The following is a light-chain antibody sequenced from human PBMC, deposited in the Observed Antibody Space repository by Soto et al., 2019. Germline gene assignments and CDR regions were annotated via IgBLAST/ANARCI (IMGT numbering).Light chain of an antibody. V-gene: IGKV1-5*01. J-gene: IGKJ4*01. Sequence: DIQMTQSPSTLSASVGERVTITCRASQSISSWLAWYQQKPGKAPKLLIYDASSLESGVPSRFSGSGSGTEFSLTISSLQPDDFATYYCQQYNSYLTFGGGT. CDR2: DAS. CDR3: QQYNSYLT. CDR1: QSISSW.